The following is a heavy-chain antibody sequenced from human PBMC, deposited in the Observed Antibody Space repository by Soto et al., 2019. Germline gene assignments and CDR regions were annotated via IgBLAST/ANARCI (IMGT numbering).Heavy chain of an antibody. J-gene: IGHJ5*02. D-gene: IGHD2-15*01. V-gene: IGHV1-18*01. CDR3: ARVVAANMEDNWFDP. CDR1: GYTYTSYG. CDR2: ISAYNGNT. Sequence: ASVKPSRTASGYTYTSYGISCVRQAPGQGLEWMGWISAYNGNTNYAQKLQGRVTMTTDTSTSTAYMELRSLRSDDTAVYYCARVVAANMEDNWFDPWGQGTLVTVSS.